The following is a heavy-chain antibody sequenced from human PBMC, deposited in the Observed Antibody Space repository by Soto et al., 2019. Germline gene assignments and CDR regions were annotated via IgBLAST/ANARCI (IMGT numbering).Heavy chain of an antibody. D-gene: IGHD4-4*01. Sequence: SETLSLTCTVSGGSISSYYWSWIRQPPGKGLEWIGYIYYSGSTNYNPSLKSRVTISVDTSKNQFSLKLSSVTAADTAVYYCARGRFDYSNYVLDYWGQGTLVTVSS. V-gene: IGHV4-59*01. CDR2: IYYSGST. CDR1: GGSISSYY. CDR3: ARGRFDYSNYVLDY. J-gene: IGHJ4*02.